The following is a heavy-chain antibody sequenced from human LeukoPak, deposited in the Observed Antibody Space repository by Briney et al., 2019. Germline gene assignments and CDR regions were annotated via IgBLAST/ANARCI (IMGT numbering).Heavy chain of an antibody. V-gene: IGHV3-48*02. CDR3: ARKLAL. CDR1: GFSFSSYG. CDR2: IDPTGRSV. Sequence: GGSLRLSCAASGFSFSSYGMNWVRQAPGQGLEWVSYIDPTGRSVYYADSVKGRFTVSRDNANHSVFLQINSLRDDDTAVYFCARKLALWGQGTLVTVFS. J-gene: IGHJ4*02.